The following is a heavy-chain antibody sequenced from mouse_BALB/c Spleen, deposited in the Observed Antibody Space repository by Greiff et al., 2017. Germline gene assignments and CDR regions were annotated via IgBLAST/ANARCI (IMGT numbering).Heavy chain of an antibody. J-gene: IGHJ1*01. CDR3: ARDANYYGSSYGYFDD. CDR1: GFTFSSYA. D-gene: IGHD1-1*01. Sequence: EVKLVESGGGLVKPGGSLKLSCAASGFTFSSYAMSWVRQTPGQRLEWVASISSGGSTYYPDSVKGRFTISRDNARNILYLQLSSLRSEDTAMYYGARDANYYGSSYGYFDDWGEGTTVTVSS. V-gene: IGHV5-6-5*01. CDR2: ISSGGST.